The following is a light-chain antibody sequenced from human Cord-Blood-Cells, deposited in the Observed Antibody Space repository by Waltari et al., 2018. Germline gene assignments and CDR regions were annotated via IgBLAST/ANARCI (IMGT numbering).Light chain of an antibody. J-gene: IGKJ3*01. Sequence: DIQMTQSPSSLSASVGDRVTITCQASQDISNYLNWYKQKPGKAPKLLIYDASKLETGVPSRFSGSGSGTDFTFTIRSLQPEDIATYYCQQYDNLPFTFGPGTKVDIK. CDR3: QQYDNLPFT. V-gene: IGKV1-33*01. CDR1: QDISNY. CDR2: DAS.